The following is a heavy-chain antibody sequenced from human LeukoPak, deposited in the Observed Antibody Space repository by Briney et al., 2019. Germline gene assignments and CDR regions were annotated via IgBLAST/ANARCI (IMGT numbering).Heavy chain of an antibody. J-gene: IGHJ4*02. V-gene: IGHV3-48*01. D-gene: IGHD2-15*01. Sequence: GGSLRLSCAASGFTFSNYAMNWVRQAPGKGLEWVSYISDSSSAIFYADSVKGRFTISRDNAKNSLYLQMNSLRAEDTAIYYCARDPYCSGGSCSLDYWGQGTLVTVSS. CDR2: ISDSSSAI. CDR3: ARDPYCSGGSCSLDY. CDR1: GFTFSNYA.